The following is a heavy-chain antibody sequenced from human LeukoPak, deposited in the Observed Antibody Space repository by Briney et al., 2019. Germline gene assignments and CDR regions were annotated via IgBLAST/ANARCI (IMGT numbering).Heavy chain of an antibody. Sequence: PGGSLRLSCAASGFTFSSYAMHWVRQAPGKGLEWVAVISYDGSNKYYADSVKGRFTISRDNSKNTLYLQMNSLRAEDTAVYYCARSIVGATRGALDIWGQGTMVTVSS. J-gene: IGHJ3*02. CDR1: GFTFSSYA. D-gene: IGHD1-26*01. CDR2: ISYDGSNK. CDR3: ARSIVGATRGALDI. V-gene: IGHV3-30-3*01.